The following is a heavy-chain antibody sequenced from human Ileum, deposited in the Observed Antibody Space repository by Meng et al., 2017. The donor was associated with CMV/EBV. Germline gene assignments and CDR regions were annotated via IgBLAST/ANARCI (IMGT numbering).Heavy chain of an antibody. J-gene: IGHJ6*02. D-gene: IGHD6-6*01. CDR2: ISAYNGNT. V-gene: IGHV1-18*01. Sequence: ASVKVSCKASGYTFTNYGISWVRQAPGQGLEWMGWISAYNGNTNYAQKLQGRVTMTTDTSTSTAYMELRSLRSDDTAVYYCARIAASYYYYGMDVWGQGTTVTVSS. CDR3: ARIAASYYYYGMDV. CDR1: GYTFTNYG.